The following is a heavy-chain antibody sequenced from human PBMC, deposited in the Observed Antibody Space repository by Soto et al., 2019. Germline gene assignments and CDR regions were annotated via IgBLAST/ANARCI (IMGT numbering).Heavy chain of an antibody. J-gene: IGHJ4*02. Sequence: QVQIQQWGAGLLKPAETLSLTCAVYGGSFSDYYWSWIRQPPGKGLEWIGEIIHSGITNYSPSLKSRVTMSVDTSKNQFSLKLTSVTAADTALYYCARFPFDSNDWTNPRYFDIWGQGTLVTVSS. CDR1: GGSFSDYY. V-gene: IGHV4-34*12. D-gene: IGHD3-22*01. CDR2: IIHSGIT. CDR3: ARFPFDSNDWTNPRYFDI.